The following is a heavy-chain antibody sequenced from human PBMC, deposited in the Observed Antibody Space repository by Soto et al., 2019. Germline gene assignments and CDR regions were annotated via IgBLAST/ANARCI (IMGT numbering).Heavy chain of an antibody. CDR1: GFTFSSYA. J-gene: IGHJ4*02. CDR3: AKDRGSGSPIDYFDY. CDR2: ISGSGGST. D-gene: IGHD6-19*01. V-gene: IGHV3-23*01. Sequence: GSLRLSCAASGFTFSSYAMSWVRQAPGKGLEWVSAISGSGGSTYYADSVKGRFTISRDSSKNTLYLQMNSLRAEDTAVYYCAKDRGSGSPIDYFDYWGQGTLVTVSS.